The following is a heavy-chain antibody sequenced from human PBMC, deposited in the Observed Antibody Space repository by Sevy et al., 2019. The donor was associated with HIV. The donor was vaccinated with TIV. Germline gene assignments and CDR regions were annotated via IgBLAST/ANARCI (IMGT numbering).Heavy chain of an antibody. CDR3: ARVVAYCSGGSCFPGYYYGKDV. J-gene: IGHJ6*01. CDR2: ISSTSRDI. D-gene: IGHD2-15*01. CDR1: GFTFSNYN. V-gene: IGHV3-21*01. Sequence: GGSLRLSCAASGFTFSNYNMNWVRQAPGKGLEWVSSISSTSRDIYYADSMKGRFTISRDNAKNSLYLQMNSLRAEDTAVYYCARVVAYCSGGSCFPGYYYGKDVWGQGTTVTVSS.